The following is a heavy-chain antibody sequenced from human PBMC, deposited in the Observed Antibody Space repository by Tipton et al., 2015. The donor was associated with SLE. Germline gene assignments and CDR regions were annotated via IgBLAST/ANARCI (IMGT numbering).Heavy chain of an antibody. J-gene: IGHJ3*02. V-gene: IGHV4-59*11. CDR1: GGSISSHY. Sequence: TLSLTCTVSGGSISSHYWSWIRQPPGKGLEWIGYIYYSGSTNYNPSLKSRVTISVDTSKNQFSLKLSSVTAADTAVYYCARRTTVIAFDIWGQGTMVTVSS. CDR3: ARRTTVIAFDI. D-gene: IGHD4-11*01. CDR2: IYYSGST.